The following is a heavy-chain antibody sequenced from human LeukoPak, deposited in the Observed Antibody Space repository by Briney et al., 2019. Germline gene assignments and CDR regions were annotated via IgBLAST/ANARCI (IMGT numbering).Heavy chain of an antibody. Sequence: ASVKVSCKVSGYTLTELTMHWVRQAPGKGLEWMGGFDPEDGETIYAQKFQGRVTMTEDTSTDTAYMELGSLRSEDTAVYYCATATFSSSWYRGNRYYFDYWGQGTLVTVSS. CDR1: GYTLTELT. CDR3: ATATFSSSWYRGNRYYFDY. CDR2: FDPEDGET. J-gene: IGHJ4*02. V-gene: IGHV1-24*01. D-gene: IGHD6-13*01.